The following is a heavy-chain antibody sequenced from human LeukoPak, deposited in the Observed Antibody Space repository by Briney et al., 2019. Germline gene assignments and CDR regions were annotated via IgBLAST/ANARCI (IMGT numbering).Heavy chain of an antibody. V-gene: IGHV3-9*01. CDR2: ISWNGATL. D-gene: IGHD1-7*01. CDR3: AKLRDWNSVDH. J-gene: IGHJ4*02. Sequence: GGSLRLSCAASGFTFSSYAMHWVRQSPGKGLEWVSGISWNGATLDYADSLRGRFTISRDNARNSLYLQMSDLRSEDTAVYYCAKLRDWNSVDHWGRGTLVTVSS. CDR1: GFTFSSYA.